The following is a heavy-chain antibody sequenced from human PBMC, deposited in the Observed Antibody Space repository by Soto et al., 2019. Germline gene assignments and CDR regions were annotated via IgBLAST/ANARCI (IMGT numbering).Heavy chain of an antibody. CDR2: VYNSGST. CDR1: CGSISSNY. V-gene: IGHV4-59*01. J-gene: IGHJ4*02. CDR3: ARYRREAVAGYTLDN. Sequence: WETLSLTCTVSCGSISSNYWTWIRQPPGKGLEWIGYVYNSGSTNYNPSLKSRVTISEDTSKSQFSLKVNSMTAADTAVYYCARYRREAVAGYTLDNWGQGILVTVSS. D-gene: IGHD6-13*01.